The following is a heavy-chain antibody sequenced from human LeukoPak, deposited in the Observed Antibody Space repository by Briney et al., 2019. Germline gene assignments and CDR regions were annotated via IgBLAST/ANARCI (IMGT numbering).Heavy chain of an antibody. D-gene: IGHD3-10*01. Sequence: SETLSLTCTVSGGSMRGLYLSWIRQSPGMGLEWIGYIYYSGNTNYNPSLKSRVTISLDTSRSQSSLKLTSVTAADTAVYYCARQPGYYFDYWGQGILVTVSS. CDR1: GGSMRGLY. CDR2: IYYSGNT. J-gene: IGHJ4*02. CDR3: ARQPGYYFDY. V-gene: IGHV4-59*01.